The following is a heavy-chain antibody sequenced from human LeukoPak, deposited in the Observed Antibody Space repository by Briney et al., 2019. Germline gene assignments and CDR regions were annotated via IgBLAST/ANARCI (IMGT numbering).Heavy chain of an antibody. CDR3: ARGWRPYFDY. J-gene: IGHJ4*02. Sequence: PGGSLRLSCAASGFTFSDYWMAWVRQAPGKGLEWVANIKKDVSEKYYVESVKGRFSISRDNAKNSLYLQMSSLRVEDTAVYYCARGWRPYFDYWGQGTLVTVSS. CDR1: GFTFSDYW. CDR2: IKKDVSEK. V-gene: IGHV3-7*03.